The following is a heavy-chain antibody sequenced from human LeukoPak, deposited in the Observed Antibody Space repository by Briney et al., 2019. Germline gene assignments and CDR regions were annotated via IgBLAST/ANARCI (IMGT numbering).Heavy chain of an antibody. V-gene: IGHV6-1*01. CDR3: ARDIARYSTVPYYFDY. Sequence: SQTLSLTCAISGDSVSSNSAAWNWIRQSPSRSLEWLGRTYYRSKWYNDYAVSVKSRITINPDTSKNQSSLQLNSVTPEDTAVYYCARDIARYSTVPYYFDYWGQGTLVTVSS. CDR2: TYYRSKWYN. CDR1: GDSVSSNSAA. J-gene: IGHJ4*02. D-gene: IGHD3-16*02.